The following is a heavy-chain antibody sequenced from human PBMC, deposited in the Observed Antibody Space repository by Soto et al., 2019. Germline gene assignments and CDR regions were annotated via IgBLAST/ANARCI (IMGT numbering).Heavy chain of an antibody. D-gene: IGHD2-2*01. V-gene: IGHV1-18*01. J-gene: IGHJ4*02. CDR3: AREYCRSSSCYNPDY. CDR2: ISTYRGNT. CDR1: GYTFTTFG. Sequence: ASVKVSCKASGYTFTTFGISWVRQAPGQGLEWMGWISTYRGNTYYEQEFQGRVTMTTDTSTSTAYMELRSLRSDDTAVYYCAREYCRSSSCYNPDYWGQGTLVTVSS.